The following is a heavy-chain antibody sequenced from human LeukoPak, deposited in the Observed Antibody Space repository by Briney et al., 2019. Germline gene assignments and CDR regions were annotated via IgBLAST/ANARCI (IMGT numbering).Heavy chain of an antibody. CDR1: GVSISSKNFF. CDR3: ARQTNRGAGNFDS. Sequence: PSETLSLTCTVSGVSISSKNFFWAWIRQPPGKGLEWMATVYYTGSTRYNTSLESRVTVSADTSKDQFSLNLYSVTAADTAVYYCARQTNRGAGNFDSWGPGTLVAVSS. V-gene: IGHV4-39*01. CDR2: VYYTGST. D-gene: IGHD1-1*01. J-gene: IGHJ4*02.